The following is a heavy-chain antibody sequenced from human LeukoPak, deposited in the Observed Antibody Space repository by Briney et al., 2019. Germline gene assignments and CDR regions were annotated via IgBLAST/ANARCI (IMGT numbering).Heavy chain of an antibody. CDR1: GGSISSGSDY. V-gene: IGHV4-61*01. D-gene: IGHD6-6*01. Sequence: SETLSLTCTVSGGSISSGSDYWSWVRQPPGKGLEWIVYIYYTGSTNYNPSLKSRVTISVDTSKNQFSLKLSSVTAADTAVYYCARLATPSTMAARGRSWFESWGQGTLVTVSS. J-gene: IGHJ5*01. CDR3: ARLATPSTMAARGRSWFES. CDR2: IYYTGST.